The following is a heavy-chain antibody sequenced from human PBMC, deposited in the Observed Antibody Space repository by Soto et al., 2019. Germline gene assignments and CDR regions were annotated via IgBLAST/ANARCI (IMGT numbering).Heavy chain of an antibody. CDR2: ITPFVDTS. J-gene: IGHJ6*02. V-gene: IGHV1-69*06. Sequence: QVRLVQSGAEVKKPGSSVKVSCKVSGGTFSKYSLSWVRQTPGQGLEWMGGITPFVDTSNYAQRFLGRVTIPGENSTNTAFLDGRGRKSGDRAFFFGAGTIYFNGSSSNSRHYYGMDVWGQGTTVTVSS. CDR3: AGTIYFNGSSSNSRHYYGMDV. CDR1: GGTFSKYS. D-gene: IGHD1-1*01.